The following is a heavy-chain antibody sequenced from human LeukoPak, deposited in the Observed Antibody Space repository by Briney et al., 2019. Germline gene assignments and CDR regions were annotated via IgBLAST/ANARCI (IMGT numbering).Heavy chain of an antibody. Sequence: GESLKISCKGSGYSFTSYWIGWVRQRPGKGLEWMGIVYPGDSDTRYSTSFQGQVTISADKSISNAYLQWSSLQASDTAMYYCARLGYSSGTPVEFDYWGQGTLVTVSS. CDR2: VYPGDSDT. J-gene: IGHJ4*02. D-gene: IGHD2-21*01. CDR1: GYSFTSYW. CDR3: ARLGYSSGTPVEFDY. V-gene: IGHV5-51*01.